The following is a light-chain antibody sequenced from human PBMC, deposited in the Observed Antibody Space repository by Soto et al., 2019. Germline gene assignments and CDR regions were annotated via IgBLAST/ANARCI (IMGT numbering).Light chain of an antibody. CDR3: QQYNTYH. Sequence: VVLTQSPATLSLSPGDRATLSCRASRHVYINALGWYQQKPGRTPTLLIYGASTRATDIPDRFSATGSGTDFSLTISGVEPDDFATYYCQQYNTYHFGPGTRVDIK. CDR2: GAS. CDR1: RHVYINA. J-gene: IGKJ3*01. V-gene: IGKV3-20*01.